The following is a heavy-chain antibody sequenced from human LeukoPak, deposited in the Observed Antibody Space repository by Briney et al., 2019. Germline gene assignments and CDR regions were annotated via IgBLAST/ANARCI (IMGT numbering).Heavy chain of an antibody. CDR1: GGSISSYY. D-gene: IGHD3-3*01. CDR2: IYYSGST. V-gene: IGHV4-59*01. Sequence: SGTLSLTFTVSGGSISSYYWSWIRQPPGKGLEWIGYIYYSGSTNYNPSLKSRVTISVDTSKNQYSLKLSAVTAADTAVYYCARSHYDFWSAFDAFDIWGQGTMVTVSS. CDR3: ARSHYDFWSAFDAFDI. J-gene: IGHJ3*02.